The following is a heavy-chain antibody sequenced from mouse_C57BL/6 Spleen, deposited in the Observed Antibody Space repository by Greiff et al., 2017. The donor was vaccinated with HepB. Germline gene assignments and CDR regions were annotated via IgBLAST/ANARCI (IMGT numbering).Heavy chain of an antibody. J-gene: IGHJ3*01. CDR3: ARHGDYAGFAY. D-gene: IGHD2-4*01. CDR1: GFTFSSYG. CDR2: ISSGGSYT. V-gene: IGHV5-6*02. Sequence: EVKLVESGGDLVKPGGSLKLSCAASGFTFSSYGMSWVRQTPDKRLEWVATISSGGSYTYYPDSVKGRFTISGDNAKNTLYLQMSRLTSEDTAMYYCARHGDYAGFAYWGQGTLVTVSA.